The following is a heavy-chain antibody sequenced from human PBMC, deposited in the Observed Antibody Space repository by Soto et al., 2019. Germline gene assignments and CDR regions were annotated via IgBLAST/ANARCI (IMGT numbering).Heavy chain of an antibody. Sequence: SETLSLTCTVSGASISDYYWSWIRQPAGQALEWIGRVYVTGTTYFNPSLKSRVTMSVDTSNNQVSLKLSSVTAADSAIYYCARDGEYTSGWYSFDSWGPGTLVTVS. CDR2: VYVTGTT. CDR3: ARDGEYTSGWYSFDS. CDR1: GASISDYY. V-gene: IGHV4-4*07. J-gene: IGHJ5*01. D-gene: IGHD6-19*01.